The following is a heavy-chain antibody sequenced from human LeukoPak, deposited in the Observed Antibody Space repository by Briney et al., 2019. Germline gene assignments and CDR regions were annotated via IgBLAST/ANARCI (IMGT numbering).Heavy chain of an antibody. Sequence: GGSLRVSCAASVITVSDNYMSWVRQTPWKGLEWVSTLYPAGDTYFADSVRGRFTISRDISKNTVYLQMGSLRAEDTAVYFCARVHFPYGDFDYWGQGALVTVSS. CDR3: ARVHFPYGDFDY. D-gene: IGHD4-17*01. V-gene: IGHV3-53*01. CDR2: LYPAGDT. J-gene: IGHJ4*02. CDR1: VITVSDNY.